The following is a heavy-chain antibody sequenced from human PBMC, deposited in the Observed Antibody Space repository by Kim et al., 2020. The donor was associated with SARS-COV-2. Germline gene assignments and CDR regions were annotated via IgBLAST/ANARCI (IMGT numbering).Heavy chain of an antibody. V-gene: IGHV4-59*01. CDR2: IYSVNT. J-gene: IGHJ5*01. Sequence: SETLSLTCTVSGGSMIGDYWNWIRQPPGGGLERIGSIYSVNTIYSPSLQGRVTLSLVSSKNPFSLKLRSVTAADTALSFCARARGHHKRLYYLDFLGNW. CDR1: GGSMIGDY. CDR3: ARARGHHKRLYYLDFLGNW. D-gene: IGHD3-10*01.